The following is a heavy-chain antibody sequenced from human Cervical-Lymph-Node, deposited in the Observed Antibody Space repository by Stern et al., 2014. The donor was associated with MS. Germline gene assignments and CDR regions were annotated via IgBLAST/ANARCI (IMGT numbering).Heavy chain of an antibody. J-gene: IGHJ4*02. CDR1: GYTFSRYG. V-gene: IGHV1-18*01. Sequence: QVQLVQSGTEVKQPGASVKVSCKASGYTFSRYGINWVRQAPGQGLEWMGWISVYNCDTKYAQKVQGRVTMTTDTSTDTAYMELRSRRSDDTAVYYCARDGSGYSSGETLFDNWGQGTLVTVSS. D-gene: IGHD5-18*01. CDR3: ARDGSGYSSGETLFDN. CDR2: ISVYNCDT.